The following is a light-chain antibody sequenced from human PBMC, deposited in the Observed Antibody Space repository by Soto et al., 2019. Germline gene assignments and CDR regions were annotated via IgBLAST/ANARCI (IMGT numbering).Light chain of an antibody. J-gene: IGKJ5*01. V-gene: IGKV3-20*01. CDR2: GAS. CDR1: QSVSSSY. Sequence: EIVMAQSPVTLSVSPGERAALSCRASQSVSSSYLAWYQQKPCQAPRLLIYGASSRATGIPDRFSGSGSGTDFTLTISRLEPEDFAVYYCQQYGSSFGQGTRLEI. CDR3: QQYGSS.